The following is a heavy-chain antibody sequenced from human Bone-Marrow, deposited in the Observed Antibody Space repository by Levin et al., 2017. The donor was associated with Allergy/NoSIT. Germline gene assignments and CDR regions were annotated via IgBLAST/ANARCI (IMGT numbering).Heavy chain of an antibody. J-gene: IGHJ4*02. CDR3: ARDGIAAAGTEDY. D-gene: IGHD6-13*01. V-gene: IGHV3-33*01. Sequence: PGGSLRLSCAASGFTFSSYGMHWVRQAPGKGLEWVAVIWYDGSNKYYADSVKGRFTISRDNSKNTLYLQMNSLRAEDTAVYYCARDGIAAAGTEDYWGQGTLVTVSS. CDR2: IWYDGSNK. CDR1: GFTFSSYG.